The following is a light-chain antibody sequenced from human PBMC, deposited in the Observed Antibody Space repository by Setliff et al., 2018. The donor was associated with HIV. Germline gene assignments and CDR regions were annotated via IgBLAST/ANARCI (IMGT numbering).Light chain of an antibody. Sequence: QSVLTQPPSASGSPGQSVTISCTGTSRDVGGYNYVSWYQQHPGKAPKLMIYEVSKRPSGVPDRFSGSKSGNTASLTVSGLQAEDEADYYCSSYTSSITLYVFGTGTKVTVL. CDR1: SRDVGGYNY. CDR2: EVS. V-gene: IGLV2-8*01. CDR3: SSYTSSITLYV. J-gene: IGLJ1*01.